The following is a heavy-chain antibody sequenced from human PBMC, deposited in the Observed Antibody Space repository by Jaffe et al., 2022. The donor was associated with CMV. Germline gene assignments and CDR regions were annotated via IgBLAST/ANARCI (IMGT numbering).Heavy chain of an antibody. Sequence: QLQLQESGPGLVKPSETLSLTCTVSGGSISSSSYYWGWIRQPPGKGLEWIGSIYYSGSTYYNPSLKSRVTISVDTSKNQFSLKLSSVTAADTAVYYCAAGLSSYYYYYYMDVWGKGTTVTVSS. J-gene: IGHJ6*03. V-gene: IGHV4-39*01. D-gene: IGHD3-16*02. CDR2: IYYSGST. CDR1: GGSISSSSYY. CDR3: AAGLSSYYYYYYMDV.